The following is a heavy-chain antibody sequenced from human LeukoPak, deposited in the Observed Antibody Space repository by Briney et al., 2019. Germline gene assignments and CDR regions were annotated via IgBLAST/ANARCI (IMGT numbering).Heavy chain of an antibody. CDR2: IKQDGTEK. D-gene: IGHD3-22*01. CDR1: GFTFSYYW. Sequence: GGSLRLSCAASGFTFSYYWMSWVRQAPGKGPEWVSNIKQDGTEKYYVDSVKGRFTISRDNAKNSLYLQMNSLRAEDTAVYYCARHYYDTSGYYGRDYFDYWGQGTLVTVSS. J-gene: IGHJ4*02. V-gene: IGHV3-7*01. CDR3: ARHYYDTSGYYGRDYFDY.